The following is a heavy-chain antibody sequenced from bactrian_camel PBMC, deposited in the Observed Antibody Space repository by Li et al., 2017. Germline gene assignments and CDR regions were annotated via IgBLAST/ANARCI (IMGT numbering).Heavy chain of an antibody. CDR2: IYHGADST. Sequence: HVQLVESGGGSVQPGGSLRLSCRGSGYAYNGWCMSWFRQIPEKPREAVAIIYHGADSTYYADSVKGRFTISEDNAKNTVYLQMNSLKPEDTAMYYCAARGPYCYTKLSVADFTYWGQGTQVTVS. CDR1: GYAYNGWC. CDR3: AARGPYCYTKLSVADFTY. V-gene: IGHV3S1*01. D-gene: IGHD2*01. J-gene: IGHJ6*01.